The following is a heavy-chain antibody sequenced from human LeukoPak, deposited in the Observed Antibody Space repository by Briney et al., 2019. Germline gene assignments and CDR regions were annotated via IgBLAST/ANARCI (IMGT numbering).Heavy chain of an antibody. V-gene: IGHV4-61*01. Sequence: PSETLSLTCTVSGGSVSSGSYYWSWIRQPPGKGLEWIGYIYYSGSTNYNPSLKSRVTISVDTSKNQFSLKLSSVTAADTAVYYCASVYYDFRSGLDYWGQGTLVTVSS. D-gene: IGHD3-3*01. CDR3: ASVYYDFRSGLDY. J-gene: IGHJ4*02. CDR2: IYYSGST. CDR1: GGSVSSGSYY.